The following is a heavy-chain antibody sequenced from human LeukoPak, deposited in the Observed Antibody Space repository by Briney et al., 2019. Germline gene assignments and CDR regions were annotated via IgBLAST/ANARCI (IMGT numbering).Heavy chain of an antibody. Sequence: PSETLSLTCTVSGGSISSGDYDWSWIRQPPGKGLELIAYMYYRGTTYYNPSLKSRVTMSADTSKIQFSLKLSSVTAADSAVYYWASPYYYESRIDPWGQETLVSVSS. CDR1: GGSISSGDYD. D-gene: IGHD3-22*01. CDR2: MYYRGTT. CDR3: ASPYYYESRIDP. J-gene: IGHJ5*02. V-gene: IGHV4-30-4*01.